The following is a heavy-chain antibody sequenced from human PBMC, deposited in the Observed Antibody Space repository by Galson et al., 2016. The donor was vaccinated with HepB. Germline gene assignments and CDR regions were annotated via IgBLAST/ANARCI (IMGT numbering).Heavy chain of an antibody. CDR3: VRDHSVVPTTAYNWFDP. CDR1: GLAFSSHW. V-gene: IGHV3-74*01. J-gene: IGHJ5*02. Sequence: SLRLSCAASGLAFSSHWMHWVRQDLGKGLVWVSRINSDGTISNYADSVKGRFTISRDNAKNTLYLQMNSLRAEDTAVYFCVRDHSVVPTTAYNWFDPWGRGTLVTCSS. D-gene: IGHD4-23*01. CDR2: INSDGTIS.